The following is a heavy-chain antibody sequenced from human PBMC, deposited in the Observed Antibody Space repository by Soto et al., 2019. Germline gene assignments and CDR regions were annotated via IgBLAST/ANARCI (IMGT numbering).Heavy chain of an antibody. D-gene: IGHD5-12*01. CDR3: ATDPPTPYRPGQEDH. CDR2: ISYDGNNE. J-gene: IGHJ4*02. Sequence: QVQMVESGGGLVQPGRSLRLTCTASGFNFNRFAIHWVRQAPGKGLEWVAVISYDGNNEYVAVPLRDRFAISRDNSQNTVFSQIDVFRVEDTARYYCATDPPTPYRPGQEDHWGQGFLVIVSS. CDR1: GFNFNRFA. V-gene: IGHV3-30*09.